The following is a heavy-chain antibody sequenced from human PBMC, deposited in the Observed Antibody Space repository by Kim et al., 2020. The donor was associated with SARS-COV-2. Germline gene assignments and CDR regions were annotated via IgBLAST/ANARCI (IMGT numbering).Heavy chain of an antibody. CDR1: GFTFSSYA. D-gene: IGHD2-15*01. J-gene: IGHJ6*02. CDR2: ISYDGSNK. CDR3: ARGEGIVVVVAWDV. Sequence: GGSLRLSCAASGFTFSSYAMHWVRQAPGKGLEWVAVISYDGSNKYYADSVKGRFTISRDNSKNTLYLQMNSLRAEDTAVYYCARGEGIVVVVAWDVWGQGTTVTVSS. V-gene: IGHV3-30-3*01.